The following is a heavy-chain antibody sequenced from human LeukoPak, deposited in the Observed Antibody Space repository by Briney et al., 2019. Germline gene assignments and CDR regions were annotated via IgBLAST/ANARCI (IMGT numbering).Heavy chain of an antibody. CDR3: AKDRTTMVRGVIGY. V-gene: IGHV3-7*01. CDR1: GFTFSSYW. D-gene: IGHD3-10*01. CDR2: IKQDGSEK. J-gene: IGHJ4*02. Sequence: PGGSLRLSCAASGFTFSSYWMSWVRQAPGKGPEWVANIKQDGSEKYYADSVKGRLTISRDNSKNTLYLQMNSLRAEDTAVYYCAKDRTTMVRGVIGYWGQGTLVTVSS.